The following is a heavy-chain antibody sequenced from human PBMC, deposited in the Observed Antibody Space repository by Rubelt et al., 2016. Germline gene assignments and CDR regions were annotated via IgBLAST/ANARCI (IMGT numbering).Heavy chain of an antibody. V-gene: IGHV3-23*01. Sequence: EVQLLESGGGLLQPGGSLRLSCVASGFIFSNYGMNWARQAPGKGLEWVSVISGSGDSTYYADSVKGRFTHSRDNSKNTLYKEMTSLGAEDTAVYYCAKGRSAVVTSGANYWGQGILVTVSS. D-gene: IGHD4-23*01. CDR2: ISGSGDST. J-gene: IGHJ4*02. CDR1: GFIFSNYG. CDR3: AKGRSAVVTSGANY.